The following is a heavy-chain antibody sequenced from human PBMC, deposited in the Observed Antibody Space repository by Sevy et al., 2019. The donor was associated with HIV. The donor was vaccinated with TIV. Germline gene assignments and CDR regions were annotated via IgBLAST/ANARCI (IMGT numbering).Heavy chain of an antibody. V-gene: IGHV3-7*01. D-gene: IGHD3-22*01. CDR3: ARAEQVTMLVVFGGLYFDS. CDR2: IKQDESEK. J-gene: IGHJ4*02. CDR1: GFTFSRYW. Sequence: GESLKISCAASGFTFSRYWMTWVRQAPGKGLEWVANIKQDESEKYYVDSVKGRFTISRDNAKNSLYLQMNSLRADETAVYYCARAEQVTMLVVFGGLYFDSWGQGTLVTVSS.